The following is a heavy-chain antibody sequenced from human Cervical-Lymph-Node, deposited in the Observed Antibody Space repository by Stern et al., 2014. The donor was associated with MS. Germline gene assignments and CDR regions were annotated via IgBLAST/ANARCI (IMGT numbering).Heavy chain of an antibody. V-gene: IGHV2-5*02. D-gene: IGHD3-22*01. CDR2: IYWDGEE. CDR1: GFSLSTSGVG. J-gene: IGHJ4*02. CDR3: AREYYYDSSGYYTNYFDY. Sequence: SGPTLVKPTQTLTLTCTFSGFSLSTSGVGVGWIRQPPGKALEWLALIYWDGEERYSPSLKNRVTITKDTSKDQVVLTMTNMDPVDTATYYCAREYYYDSSGYYTNYFDYWGQGTLVTVSS.